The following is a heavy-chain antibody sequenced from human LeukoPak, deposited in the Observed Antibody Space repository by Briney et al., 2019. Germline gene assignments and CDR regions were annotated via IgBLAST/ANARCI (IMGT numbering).Heavy chain of an antibody. D-gene: IGHD3-10*02. V-gene: IGHV3-23*01. CDR1: GITFSSYA. J-gene: IGHJ6*04. Sequence: GGSLRLSCAASGITFSSYAMSWVRQAPGKGLEWVSTIVGRGGITYYADSVKGRFTISRDNSKNTLYLQMNSLRAEDTAVYYCAELGITMIGGVWGKGTTVTISS. CDR3: AELGITMIGGV. CDR2: IVGRGGIT.